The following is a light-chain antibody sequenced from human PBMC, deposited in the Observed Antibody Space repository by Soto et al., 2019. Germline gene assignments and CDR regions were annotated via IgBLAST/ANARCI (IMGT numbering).Light chain of an antibody. Sequence: EIVMTQSPATLSLSPGGRATLSCRASQSVSSYLAWYQQKPGQAPRLLIYDASNRATGIPARFRGSGSGTELTLTISSLEPEDFEVYDCHQHSNWTPVTFGQGTRLEIK. CDR3: HQHSNWTPVT. V-gene: IGKV3-11*01. J-gene: IGKJ5*01. CDR1: QSVSSY. CDR2: DAS.